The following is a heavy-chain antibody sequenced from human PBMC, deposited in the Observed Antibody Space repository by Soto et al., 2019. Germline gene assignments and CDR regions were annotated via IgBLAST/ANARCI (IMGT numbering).Heavy chain of an antibody. J-gene: IGHJ4*02. Sequence: QITLKESGPTLVKPTQTLTLTCTFSGFSLSTSGVGVGWIRQPPGKALEWLAIIYWDDDKRYSPSLKSRLTITKDTSKNQVVLTLTNMDPVDTATYYCARIRSGIAAAGWGQGTLVTVSS. CDR1: GFSLSTSGVG. CDR2: IYWDDDK. V-gene: IGHV2-5*02. CDR3: ARIRSGIAAAG. D-gene: IGHD6-13*01.